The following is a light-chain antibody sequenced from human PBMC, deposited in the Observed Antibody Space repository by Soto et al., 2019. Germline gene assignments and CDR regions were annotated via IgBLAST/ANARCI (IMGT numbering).Light chain of an antibody. CDR1: QSINTY. V-gene: IGKV1-39*01. J-gene: IGKJ3*01. CDR3: QHSFSGLGT. CDR2: ASS. Sequence: DIQMTQSPSSLSASVGERVTISCRASQSINTYLNWFQQKPGKAPKLLIYASSTLPSGVPSRFSGSGSGTDFTLTISSLQREDFATYYCQHSFSGLGTFGPGTKVDMK.